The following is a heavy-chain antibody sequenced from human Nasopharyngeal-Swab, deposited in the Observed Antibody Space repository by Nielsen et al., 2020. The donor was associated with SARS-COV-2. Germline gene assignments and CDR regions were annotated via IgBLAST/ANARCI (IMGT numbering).Heavy chain of an antibody. CDR3: AKAPYLRGLDV. CDR2: ISVSGTST. V-gene: IGHV3-11*05. J-gene: IGHJ6*02. Sequence: GESLKISCAASGFIFSDYYMSWIRQAPGKGLEWVSYISVSGTSTKYADSVKGRFTISRDNSKNTLYLQTNSLRVEDTAVYYCAKAPYLRGLDVWGQGTTVTVSS. D-gene: IGHD2-21*01. CDR1: GFIFSDYY.